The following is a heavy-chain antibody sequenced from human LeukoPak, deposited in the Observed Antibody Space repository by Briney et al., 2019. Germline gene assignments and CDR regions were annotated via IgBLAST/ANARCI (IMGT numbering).Heavy chain of an antibody. J-gene: IGHJ1*01. CDR1: GYSFTSYW. D-gene: IGHD3-22*01. Sequence: GESLKISCKGSGYSFTSYWIGWVRQMPGKGLEWMGIIYPGDSDTRYSPSFQGQVTISADKSISTAYLQWSSLKASDTAMYYCATGGYYYDSSGYYYVSQYFQHWGQGTLVTVSS. CDR2: IYPGDSDT. CDR3: ATGGYYYDSSGYYYVSQYFQH. V-gene: IGHV5-51*01.